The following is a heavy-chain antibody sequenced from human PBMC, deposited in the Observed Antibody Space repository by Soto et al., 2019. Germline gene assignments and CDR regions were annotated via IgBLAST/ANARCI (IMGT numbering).Heavy chain of an antibody. CDR1: GGSFTGYY. Sequence: QVQLQQWGAGLLKPLETLSLTCAVYGGSFTGYYWSWIRQSPGKGLEWIGEINHSGSTNYNPSLKSRFTISLDTSKNQFSLKLTSMTAADTAVYYCARGYPVMRYLCSNWFDPWGQGTLVAVSS. V-gene: IGHV4-34*01. CDR2: INHSGST. CDR3: ARGYPVMRYLCSNWFDP. J-gene: IGHJ5*02. D-gene: IGHD3-9*01.